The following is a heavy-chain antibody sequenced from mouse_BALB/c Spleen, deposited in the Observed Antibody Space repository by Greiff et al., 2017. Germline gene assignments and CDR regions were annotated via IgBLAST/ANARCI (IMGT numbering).Heavy chain of an antibody. J-gene: IGHJ2*01. CDR3: ARGGGTYYFDY. D-gene: IGHD5-1*01. V-gene: IGHV5-6-5*01. CDR1: GFTFSSYA. CDR2: ISSGGST. Sequence: EVQLQESGGGLVKPGGSLKLSCAASGFTFSSYAMSWVRQTPEKRLEWVASISSGGSTYYPDSVKGRFTISRDNARNILYLQMSSLRSEDTAMYYCARGGGTYYFDYWGQGTTLTVSS.